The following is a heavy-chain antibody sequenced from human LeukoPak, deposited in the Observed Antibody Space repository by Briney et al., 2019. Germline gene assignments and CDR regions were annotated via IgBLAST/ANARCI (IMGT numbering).Heavy chain of an antibody. CDR1: GFTFSSIA. CDR3: ARGMLRSMGGFDY. D-gene: IGHD3-16*01. CDR2: ISGSGGGT. J-gene: IGHJ4*02. V-gene: IGHV3-23*01. Sequence: PGGSLRLSCAASGFTFSSIAMSWVRQAPDKGLEWVSTISGSGGGTYYADSVRGRFTISRDDAKKSLFLQMSSLKDEDTAVYYCARGMLRSMGGFDYWGQGTLVTVSS.